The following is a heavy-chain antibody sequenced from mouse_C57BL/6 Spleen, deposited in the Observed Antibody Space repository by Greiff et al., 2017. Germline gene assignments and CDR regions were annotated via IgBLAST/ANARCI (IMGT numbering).Heavy chain of an antibody. Sequence: QVQLKQSGPELVKPGASVKISCKASGYAFSSSWMNWVKQRPGKGLEWIGRIYPGDGDTNYNGKFKGKATLTADKASSTAYMQLSSLTSEDSAVYYCARRSYGYVFDYWGQGTSLTVSS. J-gene: IGHJ2*02. CDR3: ARRSYGYVFDY. CDR1: GYAFSSSW. D-gene: IGHD2-2*01. V-gene: IGHV1-82*01. CDR2: IYPGDGDT.